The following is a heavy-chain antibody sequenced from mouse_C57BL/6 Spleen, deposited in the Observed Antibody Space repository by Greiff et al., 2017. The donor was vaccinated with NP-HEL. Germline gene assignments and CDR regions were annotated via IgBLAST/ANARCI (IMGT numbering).Heavy chain of an antibody. V-gene: IGHV1-4*01. CDR1: GYTFTSYT. D-gene: IGHD1-1*01. J-gene: IGHJ1*03. Sequence: QVQLKESGAELARPGASVKMSCKASGYTFTSYTMHWVKQRPGQGLEWIGYINPSSGYTKYNQKFKDKATLTADKSSSTAYMQLSSLTSEDSAVYYCARRGYYGSSYGYFDVWGTGTTVTVSS. CDR3: ARRGYYGSSYGYFDV. CDR2: INPSSGYT.